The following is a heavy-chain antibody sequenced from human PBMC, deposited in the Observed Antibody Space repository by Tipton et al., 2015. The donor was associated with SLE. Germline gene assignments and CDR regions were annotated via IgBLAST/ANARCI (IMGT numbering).Heavy chain of an antibody. J-gene: IGHJ6*03. CDR2: VSDSGST. CDR1: GGSISPYY. V-gene: IGHV4-59*01. D-gene: IGHD3-22*01. Sequence: TLSLTCSVSGGSISPYYWSWIRQPPGKGLEWIGYVSDSGSTNYNPSLKSRVTISLDASKNQFSLRLSSVTAADTAVYYCARAITMMGTGFYYNYYHMDVWGKGTTVTVSS. CDR3: ARAITMMGTGFYYNYYHMDV.